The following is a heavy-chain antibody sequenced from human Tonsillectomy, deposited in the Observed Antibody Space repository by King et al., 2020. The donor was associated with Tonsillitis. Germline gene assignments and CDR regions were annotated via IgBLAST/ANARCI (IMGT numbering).Heavy chain of an antibody. CDR3: ARDLRSSGWYIDY. Sequence: VQLVESGGGLVQPGGSLRLSCAASGFTSSNYWMHWVRQAPGKGLVWVSHINGDGSSTRYADSVKGRFTISRDNAKNTLYLQMNSLRAEDTAVYYCARDLRSSGWYIDYWGQGTLVTVSS. D-gene: IGHD6-19*01. CDR1: GFTSSNYW. J-gene: IGHJ4*02. V-gene: IGHV3-74*01. CDR2: INGDGSST.